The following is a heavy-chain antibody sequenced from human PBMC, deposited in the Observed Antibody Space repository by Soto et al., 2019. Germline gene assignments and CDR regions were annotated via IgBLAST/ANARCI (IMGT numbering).Heavy chain of an antibody. CDR1: GYSISSGYY. CDR2: IYHSGST. V-gene: IGHV4-38-2*01. D-gene: IGHD3-22*01. Sequence: PSETLSLTCAVSGYSISSGYYWGFIRQPPGKGLEWIGSIYHSGSTYYNPSLKSRVTISVDTSKNQFSLKLSSVTAADTAVYYCVGRYYDSSGYYSPDLHFDYWGQGTLVTVSS. CDR3: VGRYYDSSGYYSPDLHFDY. J-gene: IGHJ4*02.